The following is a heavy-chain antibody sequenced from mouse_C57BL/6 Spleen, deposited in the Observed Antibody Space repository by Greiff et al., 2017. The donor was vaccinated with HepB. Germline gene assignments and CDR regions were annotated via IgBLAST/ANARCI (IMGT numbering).Heavy chain of an antibody. J-gene: IGHJ4*01. Sequence: VQLQQSGPELVKPGASVKMSCKASGYTFTDYNMHWVKQSHGKSLEWIGYINPNNGGTSYNQKFKGKATLTVNKSSSTAYMELRSLTSEDSAVYYCARSAYDYDDAMDYWGQGTSVTVSS. CDR2: INPNNGGT. CDR3: ARSAYDYDDAMDY. CDR1: GYTFTDYN. D-gene: IGHD2-4*01. V-gene: IGHV1-22*01.